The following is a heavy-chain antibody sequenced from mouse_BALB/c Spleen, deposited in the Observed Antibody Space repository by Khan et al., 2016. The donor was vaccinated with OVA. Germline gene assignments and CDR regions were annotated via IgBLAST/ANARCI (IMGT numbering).Heavy chain of an antibody. D-gene: IGHD1-1*01. CDR3: SRPPYVSYVLDN. J-gene: IGHJ4*01. Sequence: QIQLVQSGPEVKKPGETVKISCKASGHTFTKFGMNWVKQAPGKGLKWMGWIYTYTGEPTYADDFNGRFAFSLETSASTAYLQINNLKNEEKATYFCSRPPYVSYVLDNWGQGTSVTVSS. V-gene: IGHV9-1*02. CDR2: IYTYTGEP. CDR1: GHTFTKFG.